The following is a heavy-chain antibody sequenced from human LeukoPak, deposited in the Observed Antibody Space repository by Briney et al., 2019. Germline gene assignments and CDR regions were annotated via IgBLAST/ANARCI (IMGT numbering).Heavy chain of an antibody. Sequence: VESLKISCKGSGYSFTSYWIGWVRQMPGKGLEWMGIIYPGDSDTRYSPSFQGQVTISADKSISTAYLQWSSLKASDTAMYYCARHEDIVVVPAAKFPVYWGQGTLVTVSS. CDR3: ARHEDIVVVPAAKFPVY. J-gene: IGHJ4*02. V-gene: IGHV5-51*01. CDR1: GYSFTSYW. D-gene: IGHD2-2*01. CDR2: IYPGDSDT.